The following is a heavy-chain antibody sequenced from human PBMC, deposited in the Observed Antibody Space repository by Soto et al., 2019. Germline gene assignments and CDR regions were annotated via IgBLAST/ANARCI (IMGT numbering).Heavy chain of an antibody. V-gene: IGHV3-33*01. Sequence: GGSLRLSCAASGFTFSSYGMHWVRQAPGKGLEWVAVIWYDGSNKCYADSVKGRFTISRDNSKNTLYLQMNSLRAEDTAVYYCAREYSSGWPHEGFDYWGQGTLVTVSS. D-gene: IGHD6-19*01. CDR1: GFTFSSYG. J-gene: IGHJ4*02. CDR3: AREYSSGWPHEGFDY. CDR2: IWYDGSNK.